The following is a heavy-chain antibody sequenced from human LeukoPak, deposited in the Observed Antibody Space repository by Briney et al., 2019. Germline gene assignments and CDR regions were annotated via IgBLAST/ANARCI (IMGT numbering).Heavy chain of an antibody. V-gene: IGHV3-13*01. Sequence: PGGSLRLSCAASGFTFSSYDMHWVRHATGKGLEWVSAIGTAGDTYYPGSVKGRFTISRENAKNSLYLQMNSLRAGDTAVYYCARGYSSSWKGASFDYWGQGTLVTVSS. CDR3: ARGYSSSWKGASFDY. CDR2: IGTAGDT. J-gene: IGHJ4*02. CDR1: GFTFSSYD. D-gene: IGHD6-13*01.